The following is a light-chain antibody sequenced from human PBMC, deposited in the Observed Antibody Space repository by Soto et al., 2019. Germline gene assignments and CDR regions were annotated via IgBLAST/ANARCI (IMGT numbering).Light chain of an antibody. Sequence: EIVLTQSPGTLSLSPGERATLSCRASQSVSSNYLAWYQQTPGQAPRLLIYGASSRATGIPDRFSGSGSGTDFSLTISRLEPEDFAVYYCQHYGNSPITFGQGTRRRL. CDR3: QHYGNSPIT. CDR1: QSVSSNY. CDR2: GAS. J-gene: IGKJ5*01. V-gene: IGKV3-20*01.